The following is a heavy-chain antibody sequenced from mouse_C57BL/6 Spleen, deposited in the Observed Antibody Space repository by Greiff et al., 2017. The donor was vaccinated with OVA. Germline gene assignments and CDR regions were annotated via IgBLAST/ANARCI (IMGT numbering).Heavy chain of an antibody. J-gene: IGHJ4*01. CDR3: ARQSPSSAMDY. CDR2: IYPSDSET. CDR1: GYTFTSYW. D-gene: IGHD1-3*01. Sequence: VQLQQPGAELVRPGSSVKLSCKASGYTFTSYWMDWVKQRPGQGLEWIGNIYPSDSETHYNQKFKDKATLTVDKSSSTAYMQLSSLTSEDSAVYYCARQSPSSAMDYWGQGTSVTVSS. V-gene: IGHV1-61*01.